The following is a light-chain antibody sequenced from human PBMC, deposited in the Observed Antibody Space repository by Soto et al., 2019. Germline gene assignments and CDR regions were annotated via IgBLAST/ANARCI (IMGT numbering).Light chain of an antibody. CDR3: QHTSDP. CDR1: HDIGTY. Sequence: DIPMTQSPSSLSASVGDRVTITCRANHDIGTYLNWYQHKPGKAPELLISAASTLRSGVPSRFSGSGSGTDFTLTISSLQPEDFATYYCQHTSDPFGGGTKVEIK. J-gene: IGKJ4*01. V-gene: IGKV1-39*01. CDR2: AAS.